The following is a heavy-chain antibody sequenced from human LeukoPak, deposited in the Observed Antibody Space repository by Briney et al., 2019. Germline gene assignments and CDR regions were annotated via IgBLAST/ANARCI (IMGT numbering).Heavy chain of an antibody. CDR3: AREIVSAVAGNFDY. CDR1: GFTFDDYA. V-gene: IGHV3-9*01. Sequence: GGSLRLSCAASGFTFDDYAMHWVRQVPGKGLEWVSGISWNGGNIGYADSVKGRFTISRDKAKNSLYLQMNSLRAEDTAVYYCAREIVSAVAGNFDYWGQGTLVTVSS. CDR2: ISWNGGNI. J-gene: IGHJ4*02. D-gene: IGHD6-19*01.